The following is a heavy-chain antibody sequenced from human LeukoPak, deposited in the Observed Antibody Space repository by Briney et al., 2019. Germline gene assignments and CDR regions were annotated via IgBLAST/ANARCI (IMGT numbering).Heavy chain of an antibody. D-gene: IGHD1-26*01. CDR3: ARVVVGAKRFLSLYYYYYMDV. V-gene: IGHV1-2*02. CDR1: GYTFTGYY. Sequence: GASVKVSCKASGYTFTGYYMHWVRQAPGQGLEWMGWINPNSGGTNYAQKFQGRVTMTRDTSISTAYMELSRLRSDDTAVYYCARVVVGAKRFLSLYYYYYMDVWGKGTTVTVSS. J-gene: IGHJ6*03. CDR2: INPNSGGT.